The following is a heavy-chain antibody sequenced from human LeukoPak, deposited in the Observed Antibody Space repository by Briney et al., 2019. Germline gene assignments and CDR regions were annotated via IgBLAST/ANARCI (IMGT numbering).Heavy chain of an antibody. D-gene: IGHD3-10*01. J-gene: IGHJ4*02. Sequence: GGSLRLSCAASGFTLSDYIMNWVRQAPGKGLEWVSSISSSSSYIYYADSVKGRFTISRDNAKNSLYLQMNSLRAEDTAVYYCARERRGEYYFDYWGQGTLVTVSS. V-gene: IGHV3-21*01. CDR2: ISSSSSYI. CDR3: ARERRGEYYFDY. CDR1: GFTLSDYI.